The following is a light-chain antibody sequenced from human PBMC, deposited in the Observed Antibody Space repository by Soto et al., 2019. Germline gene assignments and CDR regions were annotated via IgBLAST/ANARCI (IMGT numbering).Light chain of an antibody. CDR2: DAS. V-gene: IGKV1-5*01. J-gene: IGKJ1*01. CDR1: QSITIW. CDR3: QQYNSYSCT. Sequence: DIQMTQSPSTLSASVGDRVTITCRASQSITIWLAWYQQKPGKAPKLLIFDASSLESGVPSRFSGSGSGTEFTLTISSLQPDDFATYHCQQYNSYSCTFGQGTKVQIK.